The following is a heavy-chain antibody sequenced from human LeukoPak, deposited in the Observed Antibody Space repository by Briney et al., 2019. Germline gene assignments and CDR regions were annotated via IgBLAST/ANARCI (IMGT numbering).Heavy chain of an antibody. CDR1: GFTFSSYG. Sequence: GGSLRLSCAASGFTFSSYGMSWVRQAPGKGLEWVAFIQYDGSEKYYPDSVKGRFTISRDNSKSTVYLQTNSLRTEDTAIYYCGKSGVVRATGNHWGQGTLVTVSS. D-gene: IGHD2-21*01. J-gene: IGHJ5*02. V-gene: IGHV3-30*02. CDR2: IQYDGSEK. CDR3: GKSGVVRATGNH.